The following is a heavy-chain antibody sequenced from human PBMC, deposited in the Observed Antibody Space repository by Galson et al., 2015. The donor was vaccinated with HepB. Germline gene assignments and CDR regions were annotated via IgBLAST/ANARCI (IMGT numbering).Heavy chain of an antibody. V-gene: IGHV1-18*01. D-gene: IGHD2-15*01. CDR1: GYTFSTYS. Sequence: SVKVSCKASGYTFSTYSITWVRQAPGQGLEWMGWISPYNRDTDYARKFRGRVTMTTDTFTSTAYMELRSLRSDDTAVYYCARGALVGVVGGSQSNWFDPWGQGTLVTVSS. CDR2: ISPYNRDT. CDR3: ARGALVGVVGGSQSNWFDP. J-gene: IGHJ5*02.